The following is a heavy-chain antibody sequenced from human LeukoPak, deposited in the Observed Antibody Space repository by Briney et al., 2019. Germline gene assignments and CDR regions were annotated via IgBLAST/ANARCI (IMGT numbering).Heavy chain of an antibody. V-gene: IGHV4-39*01. D-gene: IGHD3-16*01. CDR1: GGSIDKSSYY. CDR3: ARLTFPGDRFDP. J-gene: IGHJ5*02. CDR2: TYFSGNA. Sequence: PSETLSLTCSVFGGSIDKSSYYWGWIRQPPGGGLEWIGSTYFSGNAYYSPSLKSRVTISVDTSKNQFSLKLSSVTAADTAVYYCARLTFPGDRFDPWGQGTLVTVSS.